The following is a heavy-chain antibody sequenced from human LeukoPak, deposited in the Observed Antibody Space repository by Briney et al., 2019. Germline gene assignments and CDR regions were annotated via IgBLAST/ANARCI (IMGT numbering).Heavy chain of an antibody. J-gene: IGHJ4*02. CDR2: ISGSGDIT. CDR3: AKGHGPLDY. V-gene: IGHV3-23*01. Sequence: GGSLRLSCVASGFTLSNYVMSWVRQTPGKGLEWVSSISGSGDITFYADSVEGRFTISRDNSKNTLYLQMNSLRAEDTAVYYCAKGHGPLDYWGQGTLVTVSS. CDR1: GFTLSNYV.